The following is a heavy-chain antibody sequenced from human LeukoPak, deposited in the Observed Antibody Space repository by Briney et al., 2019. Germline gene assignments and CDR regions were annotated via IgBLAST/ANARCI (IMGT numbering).Heavy chain of an antibody. CDR2: ISGSGGTI. CDR1: GFTFSRYA. D-gene: IGHD2-2*01. J-gene: IGHJ6*03. Sequence: PGGSLRLSCAASGFTFSRYAMSWVRQAPGKGLEWVSVISGSGGTIYYADPVKGRFTISRDNSKNTLSLEMNSLRAEDTAVYYCAKGLGYCSSTSCYGGIYYYMDVWGKGTTVTVSS. CDR3: AKGLGYCSSTSCYGGIYYYMDV. V-gene: IGHV3-23*01.